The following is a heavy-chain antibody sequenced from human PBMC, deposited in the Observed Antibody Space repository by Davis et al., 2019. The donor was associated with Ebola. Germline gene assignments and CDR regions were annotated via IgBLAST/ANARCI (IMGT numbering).Heavy chain of an antibody. D-gene: IGHD4-11*01. CDR1: GFTFSAYG. CDR2: IWPDGNDK. Sequence: GESLKISCAAAGFTFSAYGMHWVRQAPGKGLEWVAVIWPDGNDKEYADSVKGRFTISRDKSKNTLYLQMNSLRGEDTAVYYCARDNYWKLDYWGQGILVTVSS. CDR3: ARDNYWKLDY. J-gene: IGHJ4*02. V-gene: IGHV3-33*01.